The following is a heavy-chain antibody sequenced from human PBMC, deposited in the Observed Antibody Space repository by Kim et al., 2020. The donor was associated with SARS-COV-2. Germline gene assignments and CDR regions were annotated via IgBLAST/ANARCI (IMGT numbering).Heavy chain of an antibody. D-gene: IGHD3-3*01. CDR2: IYSGGTP. V-gene: IGHV3-66*01. J-gene: IGHJ4*02. Sequence: GGSLRLSCAASGFIVSSNYMTWVRQTPGKGLEWVSVIYSGGTPHYADSVKGRLTISRDISRNTVYLQLNSLRAADTAVYYCAGAFFSGEEYWGQGTPVTVSP. CDR1: GFIVSSNY. CDR3: AGAFFSGEEY.